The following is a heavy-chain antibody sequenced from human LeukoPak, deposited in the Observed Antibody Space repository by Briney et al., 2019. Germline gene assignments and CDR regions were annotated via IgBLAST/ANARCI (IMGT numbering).Heavy chain of an antibody. CDR1: GFTFSNYA. Sequence: PGGSLRLSCAASGFTFSNYAMNWVRQAPGKGLEWVSTISVSSGDTYYADSVKGRFSISRDNSKNTLYLQMNSLRAEDTAVYYCAKDRGFGYYFDYWGQGTLVTVSS. V-gene: IGHV3-23*01. J-gene: IGHJ4*02. CDR2: ISVSSGDT. D-gene: IGHD3-10*01. CDR3: AKDRGFGYYFDY.